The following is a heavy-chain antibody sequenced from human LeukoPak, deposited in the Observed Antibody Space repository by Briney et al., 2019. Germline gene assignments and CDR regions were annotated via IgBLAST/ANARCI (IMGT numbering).Heavy chain of an antibody. J-gene: IGHJ4*02. V-gene: IGHV3-21*01. D-gene: IGHD5-12*01. CDR3: ARGYSGYPRGFDY. CDR2: ISSSSSYI. Sequence: GGSLRLSCAASGFTFSSYSMNWVRQAPGKGLEWVSSISSSSSYIYYADSVKGRFTISRDNAKSSLYLQMNSLRAEDTAVYYCARGYSGYPRGFDYWGQGTLVTVSS. CDR1: GFTFSSYS.